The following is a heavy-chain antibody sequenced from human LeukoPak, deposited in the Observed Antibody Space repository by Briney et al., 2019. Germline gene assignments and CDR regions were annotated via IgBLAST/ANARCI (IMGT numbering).Heavy chain of an antibody. D-gene: IGHD1-26*01. CDR2: INPSGSST. Sequence: ASVKVSCKASGYTFTGYYMHWARQAPGQGLEWMGLINPSGSSTSYAQKFQGRLSLTRDMSTSTDYMELSSLRSEDTAVYYCARDNSVGDTAWWFDPWGQGTLVTVSS. CDR1: GYTFTGYY. J-gene: IGHJ5*02. V-gene: IGHV1-46*01. CDR3: ARDNSVGDTAWWFDP.